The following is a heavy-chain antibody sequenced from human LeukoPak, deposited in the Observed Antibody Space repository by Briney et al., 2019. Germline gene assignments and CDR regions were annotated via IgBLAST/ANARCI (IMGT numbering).Heavy chain of an antibody. CDR1: GYSFTDYY. V-gene: IGHV1-2*02. Sequence: GASVKVSCKASGYSFTDYYMHWVRQAPGQGLEWMGWINPNTGGTDFAQKFQGRVTMTRDTSISTVYMELSRLRSDDTAMYYCASSLYIASRSPPGHWGQGSLVTVSS. D-gene: IGHD6-6*01. J-gene: IGHJ4*02. CDR2: INPNTGGT. CDR3: ASSLYIASRSPPGH.